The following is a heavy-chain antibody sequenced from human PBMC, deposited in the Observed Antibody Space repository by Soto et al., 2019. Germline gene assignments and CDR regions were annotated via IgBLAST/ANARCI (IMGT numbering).Heavy chain of an antibody. D-gene: IGHD6-13*01. V-gene: IGHV3-11*06. CDR2: ISSSSSYT. Sequence: GGSLRLSCAASGFTFSDYYMSWIRQAPGKGLEWVSYISSSSSYTNYADSVKGRFTISRDNPKNSLYLQMNSLRAEDTAVYYCARTSSSWINWFDPWGQGTQVTVLL. CDR1: GFTFSDYY. J-gene: IGHJ5*02. CDR3: ARTSSSWINWFDP.